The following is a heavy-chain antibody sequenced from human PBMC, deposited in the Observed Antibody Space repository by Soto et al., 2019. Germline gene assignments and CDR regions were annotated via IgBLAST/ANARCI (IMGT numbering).Heavy chain of an antibody. J-gene: IGHJ4*02. CDR2: ISYDGREI. D-gene: IGHD3-9*01. V-gene: IGHV3-30-3*01. CDR3: ASDPLAVTGSFVDY. CDR1: GLTFNIFA. Sequence: GGSLRLSCVASGLTFNIFAFHWVRQAPGKGLEWLSVISYDGREIHYSESVKGRFTISRDSSTNTVHLEMNSLRYEDTAVYYCASDPLAVTGSFVDYWGQGTLVTVSS.